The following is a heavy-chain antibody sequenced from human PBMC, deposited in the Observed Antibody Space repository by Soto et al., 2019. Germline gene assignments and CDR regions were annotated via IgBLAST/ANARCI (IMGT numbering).Heavy chain of an antibody. CDR3: ATLTGTSLASYGVDV. V-gene: IGHV3-21*01. Sequence: GGSLRLSCAASGFTFSSYAMSWVRQAPGKGLEWVASISSSSSYIYYADSVKGRFTISRDNAKNSLYLQMNILRAEDTAVYYCATLTGTSLASYGVDVWGQGTTVTVSS. CDR2: ISSSSSYI. CDR1: GFTFSSYA. J-gene: IGHJ6*02. D-gene: IGHD3-9*01.